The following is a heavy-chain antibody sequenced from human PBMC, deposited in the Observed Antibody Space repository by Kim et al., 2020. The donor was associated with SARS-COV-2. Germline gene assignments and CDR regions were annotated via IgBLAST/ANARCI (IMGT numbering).Heavy chain of an antibody. D-gene: IGHD2-21*02. CDR2: IYYSGST. Sequence: SETLSLTCHVSGGSIRVSDYYWGWIRQHPVKGLEWIGYIYYSGSTYYNPSLKSRATISMDMSKNQFSLNLKSMTAADTAVYFCARAQCNNINCYLWWFGPWGQGTHVTVSS. J-gene: IGHJ5*02. CDR3: ARAQCNNINCYLWWFGP. V-gene: IGHV4-31*02. CDR1: GGSIRVSDYY.